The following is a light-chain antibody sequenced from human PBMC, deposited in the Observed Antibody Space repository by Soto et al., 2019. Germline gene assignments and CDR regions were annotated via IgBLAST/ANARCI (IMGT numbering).Light chain of an antibody. V-gene: IGKV3-20*01. CDR3: QEYGSSPIS. CDR1: QSVSSSY. Sequence: EIVLTQSPGTLSLSPGERATLSCRASQSVSSSYLAWYQQKPGQAPRLLIYGASSRATGIPDRFSGSGSGTDFTLTISRLEPEDFAVYYCQEYGSSPISFGQGTRLVSK. J-gene: IGKJ5*01. CDR2: GAS.